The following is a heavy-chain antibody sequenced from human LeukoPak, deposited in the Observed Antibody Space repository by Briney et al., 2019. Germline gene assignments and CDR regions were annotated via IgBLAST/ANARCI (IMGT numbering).Heavy chain of an antibody. CDR3: ARDPHGLGYSYGRGVDY. Sequence: PSETLSLTCAVYGGSFSGYYWSWIRQPPGKGLEWIGKINHSGSTNYNPSLKSRVTISVDTSKNQFSLKLSSVTAADTAVYYCARDPHGLGYSYGRGVDYWGQGTLVTVSS. CDR1: GGSFSGYY. V-gene: IGHV4-34*01. CDR2: INHSGST. D-gene: IGHD5-18*01. J-gene: IGHJ4*02.